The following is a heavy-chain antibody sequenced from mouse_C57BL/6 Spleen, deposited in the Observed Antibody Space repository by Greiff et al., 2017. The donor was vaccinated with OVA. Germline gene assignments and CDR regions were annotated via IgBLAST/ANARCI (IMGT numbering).Heavy chain of an antibody. J-gene: IGHJ4*01. V-gene: IGHV1-64*01. CDR1: GYTFTSYW. CDR2: IHPISGST. Sequence: QVQLQQPGAELVKPGASVKLSCKASGYTFTSYWMHWVKQRPGPGLEWVGMIHPISGSTNYNEKFKSKATLTVDKSSSTAYMQLSSLTSEDSAVYYCARENFPYDYDEDYAMDYWGQGTSVTGAS. CDR3: ARENFPYDYDEDYAMDY. D-gene: IGHD2-4*01.